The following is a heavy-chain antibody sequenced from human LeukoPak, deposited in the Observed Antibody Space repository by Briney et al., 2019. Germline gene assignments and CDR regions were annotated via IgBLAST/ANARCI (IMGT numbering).Heavy chain of an antibody. CDR2: IYTSGST. V-gene: IGHV4-4*09. J-gene: IGHJ6*03. CDR3: ARLMPPTIFGVVIPYYYYMDV. D-gene: IGHD3-3*01. Sequence: SETLSLTCTVSGGSISSYYWSWIRQPPGKGLEWIGYIYTSGSTNYNPSLKSRVTISVDTSKNQFSLKLSSVTAADTAVYYCARLMPPTIFGVVIPYYYYMDVWGKGTTVTLSS. CDR1: GGSISSYY.